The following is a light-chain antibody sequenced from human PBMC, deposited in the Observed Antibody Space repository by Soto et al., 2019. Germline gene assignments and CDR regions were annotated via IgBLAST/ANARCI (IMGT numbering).Light chain of an antibody. Sequence: EIVLMQSPGTLSLSPGEGATLSCRASQSVNSNYLAWYQQKPGQAPTVLIFDTSRWATGVPDRFSGSGSGTDFTLTISRLEPDDFAVYYCQQYGSSQFTFGPGTKVDIK. J-gene: IGKJ3*01. CDR2: DTS. CDR1: QSVNSNY. V-gene: IGKV3-20*01. CDR3: QQYGSSQFT.